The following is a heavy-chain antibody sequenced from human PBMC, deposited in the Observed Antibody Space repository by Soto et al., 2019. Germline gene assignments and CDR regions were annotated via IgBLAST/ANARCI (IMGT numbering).Heavy chain of an antibody. CDR1: GGSIGSSY. Sequence: PSETLSRTCTVSGGSIGSSYWSWIRRPPGKGLEWIGYIYYSGSTNYNPSLKSRVTISINTSKNQFSLKLSSVTAADAAVYYCARHGETFGSGSYPLDAFDIWGQGTMVT. V-gene: IGHV4-59*08. J-gene: IGHJ3*02. D-gene: IGHD3-10*01. CDR3: ARHGETFGSGSYPLDAFDI. CDR2: IYYSGST.